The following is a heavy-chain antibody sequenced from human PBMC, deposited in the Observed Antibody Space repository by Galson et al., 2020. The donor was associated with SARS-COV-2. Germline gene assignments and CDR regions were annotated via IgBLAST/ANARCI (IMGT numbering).Heavy chain of an antibody. CDR1: GYSINSGYF. CDR2: SFHSGST. J-gene: IGHJ4*02. CDR3: ARDEGYTSGWAIGGWD. D-gene: IGHD6-19*01. V-gene: IGHV4-38-2*02. Sequence: SETLSLTCTVSGYSINSGYFWGWIRQPPGQGLEWIGSSFHSGSTFYNPSLESQVAISRDTSKNQFSIKLTSVTGAGTAVYYCARDEGYTSGWAIGGWDWSQGTLVTVSS.